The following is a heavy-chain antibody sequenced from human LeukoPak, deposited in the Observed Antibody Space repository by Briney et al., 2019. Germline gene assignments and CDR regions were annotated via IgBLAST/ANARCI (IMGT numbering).Heavy chain of an antibody. J-gene: IGHJ4*02. CDR1: GYTFTSYD. CDR2: MSPNNANT. V-gene: IGHV1-8*01. Sequence: ASVKVSCKASGYTFTSYDINWVRQASGQGLEWMGWMSPNNANTGYAQKFQGRVTTTRNTSINTAYMELSSLRSEDTAVYYCARGLRYSSGWYEGTDYWGQGTLVTVSS. D-gene: IGHD6-19*01. CDR3: ARGLRYSSGWYEGTDY.